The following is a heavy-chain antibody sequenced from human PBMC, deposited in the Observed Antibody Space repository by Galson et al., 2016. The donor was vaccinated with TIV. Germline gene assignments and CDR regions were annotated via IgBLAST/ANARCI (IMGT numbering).Heavy chain of an antibody. D-gene: IGHD3-22*01. Sequence: SVKVSCKASGVTFSYFAFSWVRQAPGQGLEWMGGIVPMFGTTNYAQKFQGRVTISADESTTTAYLELSSLRSEDTAVYYCARGRGIYDSSGYFLFDHGGQGTLVTVSS. V-gene: IGHV1-69*13. CDR2: IVPMFGTT. J-gene: IGHJ5*02. CDR1: GVTFSYFA. CDR3: ARGRGIYDSSGYFLFDH.